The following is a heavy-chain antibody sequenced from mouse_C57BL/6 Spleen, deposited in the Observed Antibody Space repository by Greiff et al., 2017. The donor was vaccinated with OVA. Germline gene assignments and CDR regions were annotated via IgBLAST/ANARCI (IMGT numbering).Heavy chain of an antibody. V-gene: IGHV1-20*01. J-gene: IGHJ4*01. CDR1: GYSFTGYF. D-gene: IGHD1-1*01. CDR2: INPYNGDT. Sequence: VQLKQSGPELVKPGDSVKISCKASGYSFTGYFMNWVMQSHGKSLEWIGRINPYNGDTFYNQKFKGKATLTVDKSSSTAHMELRSLTSEDSAVYYCARSGIYYGSSCYALDYWGQGTSVTVSS. CDR3: ARSGIYYGSSCYALDY.